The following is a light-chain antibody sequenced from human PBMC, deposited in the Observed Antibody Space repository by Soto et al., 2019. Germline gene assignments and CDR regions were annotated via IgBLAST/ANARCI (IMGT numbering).Light chain of an antibody. CDR2: IEATGGY. V-gene: IGLV4-60*03. CDR3: ETWDRNSVV. CDR1: SGHSNYI. Sequence: QSVLTQSSSASASLGSSVKLTCTLSSGHSNYIIAWHQQQPGKAPRYLMKIEATGGYSRGIGAPDRFSGSSSGADLYLTISHVQSADEAAYYCETWDRNSVVFGGGTKLTVL. J-gene: IGLJ2*01.